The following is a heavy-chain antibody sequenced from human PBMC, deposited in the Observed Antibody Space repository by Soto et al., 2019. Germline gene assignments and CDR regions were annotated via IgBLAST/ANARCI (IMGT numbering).Heavy chain of an antibody. CDR1: GGSISSYY. D-gene: IGHD3-9*01. J-gene: IGHJ4*02. CDR3: ARHGYYYDILTGPFDY. CDR2: IYYSGST. V-gene: IGHV4-59*08. Sequence: PSETLSLTCTVSGGSISSYYWSWIRQPPGKGLEWIGYIYYSGSTNYNPSLKSRVTISVDTSKNQFSLKLSSVTAADTAVYYCARHGYYYDILTGPFDYWGQGTLVTVSS.